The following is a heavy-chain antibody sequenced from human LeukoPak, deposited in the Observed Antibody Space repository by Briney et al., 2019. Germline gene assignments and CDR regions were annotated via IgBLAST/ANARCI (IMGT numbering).Heavy chain of an antibody. Sequence: GGSLRLSCAASGFTFSSYWMSWVRQAPGKGLEWVANIKQDGSEKYYVDSVKGRFTISRDNAKNSLYLQMNSLRAEDTAVYYCARARFGSGWYDYYYYGMDVWGQGTLVTVSS. CDR2: IKQDGSEK. D-gene: IGHD6-19*01. CDR1: GFTFSSYW. CDR3: ARARFGSGWYDYYYYGMDV. J-gene: IGHJ6*02. V-gene: IGHV3-7*01.